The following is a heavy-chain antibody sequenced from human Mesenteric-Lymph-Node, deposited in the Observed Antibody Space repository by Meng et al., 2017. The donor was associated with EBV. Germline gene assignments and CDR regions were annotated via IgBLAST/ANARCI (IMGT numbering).Heavy chain of an antibody. CDR2: IYHSGST. V-gene: IGHV4-4*02. D-gene: IGHD1-1*01. CDR3: ARMEYTYHWYFDL. Sequence: VQLHESGPGLVKPSGPLSLTFSVSGGSISSTNWWSWVRQPPGKGLEWIGEIYHSGSTNYNPSLKSRVTISLDRSKNQFSLNLSSVTAADTAMYYCARMEYTYHWYFDLWGPGTLVTVSS. CDR1: GGSISSTNW. J-gene: IGHJ2*01.